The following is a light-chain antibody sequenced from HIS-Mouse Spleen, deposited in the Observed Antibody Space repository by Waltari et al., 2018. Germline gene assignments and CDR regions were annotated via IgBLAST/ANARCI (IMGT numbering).Light chain of an antibody. CDR3: NSRDSSGNHVV. Sequence: SSELTQDPAVSVALGQTVRITCQGDSLRSYYASWYQPKPGQAPVLVIYGKNTRPSGIPDRFSGSSSGNTASLTITGAQAEDEADYYCNSRDSSGNHVVFGGGTKLTVL. V-gene: IGLV3-19*01. J-gene: IGLJ2*01. CDR1: SLRSYY. CDR2: GKN.